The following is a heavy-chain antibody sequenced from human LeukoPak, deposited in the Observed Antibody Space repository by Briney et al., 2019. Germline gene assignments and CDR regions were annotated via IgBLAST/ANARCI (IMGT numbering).Heavy chain of an antibody. D-gene: IGHD6-13*01. V-gene: IGHV4-59*01. CDR3: ARRSSSWKNWFDP. J-gene: IGHJ5*02. CDR1: GGSIDSNS. Sequence: SETLSLTCTVSGGSIDSNSWTWIRQPPGKGLEWIGYIYYSGTTNYNPSLKRRVTMSVDMSKNQLSLKLSSVTAADTAVYYCARRSSSWKNWFDPWGQGTLVTVSS. CDR2: IYYSGTT.